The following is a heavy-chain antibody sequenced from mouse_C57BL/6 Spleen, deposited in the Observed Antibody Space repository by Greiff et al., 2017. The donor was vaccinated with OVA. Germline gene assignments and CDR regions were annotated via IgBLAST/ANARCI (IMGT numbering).Heavy chain of an antibody. D-gene: IGHD1-1*01. CDR2: ISYDGSN. CDR3: ARESLDYYGSSCFDY. V-gene: IGHV3-6*01. CDR1: GYSITSGYY. J-gene: IGHJ2*01. Sequence: ESGPGLVKPSQSLSLTCSVTGYSITSGYYWNWIRQFPGNKLEWMGYISYDGSNNYNPSLKNRISITRDTSKNQFFLKLNSVTTEDTATYYCARESLDYYGSSCFDYWGQGTTLTVSS.